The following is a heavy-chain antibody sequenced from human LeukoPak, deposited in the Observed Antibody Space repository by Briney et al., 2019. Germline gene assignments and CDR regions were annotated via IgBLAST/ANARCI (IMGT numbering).Heavy chain of an antibody. CDR1: GYTFTSYG. Sequence: ASVKVSCKASGYTFTSYGISWVRQAPGQGLEWMGWISAYNGNTNYAQKLQGRVTMTTDTSTSTAYMELRSLRSDDPAVYYCARADCSSTSCYAIDYWGQGTLVTVSS. D-gene: IGHD2-2*01. J-gene: IGHJ4*02. CDR2: ISAYNGNT. V-gene: IGHV1-18*01. CDR3: ARADCSSTSCYAIDY.